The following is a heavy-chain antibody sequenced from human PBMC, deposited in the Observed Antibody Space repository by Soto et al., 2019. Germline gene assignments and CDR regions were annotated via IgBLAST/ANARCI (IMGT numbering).Heavy chain of an antibody. CDR2: IYWNDDK. CDR1: GFSFSTSGVG. Sequence: QITLKESGPTLVKPTQTLTLTCTFSGFSFSTSGVGLGWIRQPPGKALEWLALIYWNDDKHYKPSLKSRLTITKNTSKTQVVLTMTNMDPGDTATYYCVNRQHSDGSGYNAFDIWGQGTMVTVSS. V-gene: IGHV2-5*01. D-gene: IGHD3-22*01. CDR3: VNRQHSDGSGYNAFDI. J-gene: IGHJ3*02.